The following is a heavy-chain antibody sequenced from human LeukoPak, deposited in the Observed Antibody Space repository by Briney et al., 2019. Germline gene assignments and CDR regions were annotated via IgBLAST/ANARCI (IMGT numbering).Heavy chain of an antibody. CDR2: IYYSGST. V-gene: IGHV4-39*01. CDR1: GGSISSSSYY. CDR3: ARHGGQYCGGDCYSLDY. J-gene: IGHJ4*02. D-gene: IGHD2-21*02. Sequence: SETLSLTCTVSGGSISSSSYYWDWIRQPRGKGLEWIGSIYYSGSTYYNPSLKSRVTISVDTSKNQFSLKLSSVTAADTAVYYCARHGGQYCGGDCYSLDYWGQGTLVTVSS.